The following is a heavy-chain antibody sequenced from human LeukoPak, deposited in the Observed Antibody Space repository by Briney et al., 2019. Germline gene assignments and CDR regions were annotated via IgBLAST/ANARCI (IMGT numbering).Heavy chain of an antibody. D-gene: IGHD6-19*01. V-gene: IGHV3-23*01. J-gene: IGHJ4*02. Sequence: PGASLRLSCAASGFTFISYAMSWVRQAPGKGLEWVSAISGSGGSTYYADSVKGRFTISRDNSKNTLYLQMNSLRAEDTAVYYCAKGWSSGWYLEYFDYWGQGTLVTVSS. CDR1: GFTFISYA. CDR3: AKGWSSGWYLEYFDY. CDR2: ISGSGGST.